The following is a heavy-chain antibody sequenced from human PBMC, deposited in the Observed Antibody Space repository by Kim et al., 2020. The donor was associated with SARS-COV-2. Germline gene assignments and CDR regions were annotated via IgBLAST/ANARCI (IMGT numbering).Heavy chain of an antibody. CDR2: FHIKTGHI. CDR1: EDNFGGHA. CDR3: VKDIVPGGADV. D-gene: IGHD3-10*01. J-gene: IGHJ6*02. Sequence: SLRLSCVVSEDNFGGHAMYWVRHAPGKGLEWVSGFHIKTGHIDSADSVRGRFTTSRDNAKNLLYLQMSSLIPEDTAIYHCVKDIVPGGADVWGQGTT. V-gene: IGHV3-9*01.